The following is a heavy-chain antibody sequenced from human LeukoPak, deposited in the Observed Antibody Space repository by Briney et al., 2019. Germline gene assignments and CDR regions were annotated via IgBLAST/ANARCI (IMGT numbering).Heavy chain of an antibody. CDR1: GFTFDDYA. V-gene: IGHV3-9*01. CDR2: ISWNSGSI. D-gene: IGHD6-13*01. J-gene: IGHJ4*02. CDR3: AKGLSIAAAETRFDY. Sequence: TGGSLRLSCAASGFTFDDYAMHWVRQAPGKGLEWVSGISWNSGSIGYADSVKGRFTISRDNAKNSLYLQMNSLRAEDTALYYCAKGLSIAAAETRFDYWGQGTLVTVSS.